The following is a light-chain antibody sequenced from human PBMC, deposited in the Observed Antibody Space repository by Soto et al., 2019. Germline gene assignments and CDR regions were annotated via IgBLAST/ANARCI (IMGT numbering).Light chain of an antibody. Sequence: EIVLTQSPVTLSLSPVERATLSCIASQSVSSSYLAWYQQKPGQAPRLLIYGASSRATGIPDRFSGSGSGTDFTLTISRLEPEDFAVYYCQQYGSSPCTFGQGTKVDIK. CDR3: QQYGSSPCT. J-gene: IGKJ1*01. V-gene: IGKV3-20*01. CDR2: GAS. CDR1: QSVSSSY.